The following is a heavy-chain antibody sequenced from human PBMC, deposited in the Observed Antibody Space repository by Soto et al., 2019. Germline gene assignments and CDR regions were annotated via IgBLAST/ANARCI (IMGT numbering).Heavy chain of an antibody. J-gene: IGHJ4*02. D-gene: IGHD1-26*01. CDR3: AGAGGVGELYFDY. CDR2: INPGGGST. V-gene: IGHV1-46*01. Sequence: QVQLVQSGAEVKKPGASVKVSCKASGYTFTSYYMHWVRQAPGQGLEWMGIINPGGGSTSYAQKIQGRVTISKDTSTSTVYMELSSLRADDTADYYCAGAGGVGELYFDYWGQGTLVTVSS. CDR1: GYTFTSYY.